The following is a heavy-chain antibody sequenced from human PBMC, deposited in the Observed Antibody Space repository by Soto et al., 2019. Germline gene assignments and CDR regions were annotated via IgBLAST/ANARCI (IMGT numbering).Heavy chain of an antibody. Sequence: QEQLVESGGGVVQPGGSLRLSCEVSGFTLSKFGMHWVRQAPGKGLEWVAVLCYGGSNRYYAASVKGRFTVSGDSTKNAVSLQMNSLTAEDTAVYYCGRALKAPFYYMDVWGKGATVTVSS. CDR3: GRALKAPFYYMDV. CDR2: LCYGGSNR. CDR1: GFTLSKFG. J-gene: IGHJ6*03. V-gene: IGHV3-33*01.